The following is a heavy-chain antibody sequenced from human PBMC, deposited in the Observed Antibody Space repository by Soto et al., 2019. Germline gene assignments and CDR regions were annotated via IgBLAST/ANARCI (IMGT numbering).Heavy chain of an antibody. V-gene: IGHV4-39*01. Sequence: PSVILSLTCTVSGGSISSSRYYRAWIRQPPGKGLERIRSIDYSGSTYYNPSLKSRVTISVDTSKNQFSLKLTSAAAPDQAAYYSAVDPKFSIVWYKAEYNIDYWGQGTVITVPQ. CDR3: AVDPKFSIVWYKAEYNIDY. CDR2: IDYSGST. J-gene: IGHJ4*02. CDR1: GGSISSSRYY. D-gene: IGHD3-3*02.